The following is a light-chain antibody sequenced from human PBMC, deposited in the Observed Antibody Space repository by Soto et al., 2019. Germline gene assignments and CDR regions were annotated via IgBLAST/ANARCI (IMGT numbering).Light chain of an antibody. CDR3: QHAYSFPLT. J-gene: IGKJ4*01. CDR2: SAS. Sequence: DIQMTQSPSSVSASVGDRVTITCRASQGINSWLAWYQQKPGKAPKLLICSASSLQSGVPSRFGGRGSGTDFTLTIISLQTEDFATYFCQHAYSFPLTFGGGTKVAIK. V-gene: IGKV1D-12*01. CDR1: QGINSW.